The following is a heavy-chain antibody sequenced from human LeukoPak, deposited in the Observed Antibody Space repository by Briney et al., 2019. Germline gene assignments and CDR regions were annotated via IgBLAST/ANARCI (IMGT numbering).Heavy chain of an antibody. J-gene: IGHJ5*02. CDR3: ARPYSSSWYGGFDP. D-gene: IGHD6-13*01. Sequence: GASVKVSCKASGYTFTGYYMHWVRQAPGQGLEWMGWINPNSGGTNYAQKFQGRVTMTRDTSISTAYMELSRLRSDDTAVYYCARPYSSSWYGGFDPWGQGTLVTVSS. CDR2: INPNSGGT. V-gene: IGHV1-2*02. CDR1: GYTFTGYY.